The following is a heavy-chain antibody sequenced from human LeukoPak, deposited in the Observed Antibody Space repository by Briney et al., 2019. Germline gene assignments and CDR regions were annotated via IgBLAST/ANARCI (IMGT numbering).Heavy chain of an antibody. CDR3: ARWADSSGHDY. V-gene: IGHV1-69*05. J-gene: IGHJ4*02. CDR1: GGTFSSYA. Sequence: ASVKVSCKASGGTFSSYAISWVRQAPGQGPEWMGGITPMFGTAKYAQKLQGRVTMTTDTSTSTAYMELRSLRSDDTAVYYCARWADSSGHDYWGQGTLVTVSS. D-gene: IGHD3-22*01. CDR2: ITPMFGTA.